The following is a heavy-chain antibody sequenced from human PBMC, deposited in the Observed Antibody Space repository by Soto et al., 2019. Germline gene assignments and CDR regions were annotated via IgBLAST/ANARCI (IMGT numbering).Heavy chain of an antibody. CDR2: ISYDGSNK. CDR1: GFSFSSYA. D-gene: IGHD3-3*01. Sequence: GGSLRLCCTASGFSFSSYAMHWVRQAPGKGLEWVAVISYDGSNKYYADSVKGRFTISRDNFKNTLYLQMNSLRVEDTALYYCARDWGQFRNYAFWSGNNWVDPWGQGTLVTVSS. CDR3: ARDWGQFRNYAFWSGNNWVDP. V-gene: IGHV3-30-3*01. J-gene: IGHJ5*02.